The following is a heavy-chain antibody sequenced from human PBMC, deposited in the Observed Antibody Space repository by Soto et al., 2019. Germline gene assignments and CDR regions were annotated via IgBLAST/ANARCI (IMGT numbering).Heavy chain of an antibody. CDR1: GGTFSSYT. V-gene: IGHV1-69*02. Sequence: QVQLVQSGAEVKKPGSSVKVSCKASGGTFSSYTISWVRQAPGQGLEWMGRIIPILGIANYAQKFQGRVTITADKSTSRAYMERSSLRSEYTAVYYCVLVVAATSDAFDIWGQGTMVTVSS. J-gene: IGHJ3*02. CDR3: VLVVAATSDAFDI. CDR2: IIPILGIA. D-gene: IGHD2-15*01.